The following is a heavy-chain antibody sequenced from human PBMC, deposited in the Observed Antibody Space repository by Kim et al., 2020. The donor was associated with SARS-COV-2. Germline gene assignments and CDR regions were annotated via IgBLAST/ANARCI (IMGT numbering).Heavy chain of an antibody. CDR1: GGSISSSSYY. CDR3: ARALYDFWSGARGAFDY. Sequence: SETLSLTCTVSGGSISSSSYYWGWIRQPPGKGLEWIGSIYYSGSTYYNPSLKSRVTISVDTSKNQFSLKLSSVTAADTAVYYCARALYDFWSGARGAFDYWGQGTLVTVSS. D-gene: IGHD3-3*01. J-gene: IGHJ4*02. CDR2: IYYSGST. V-gene: IGHV4-39*01.